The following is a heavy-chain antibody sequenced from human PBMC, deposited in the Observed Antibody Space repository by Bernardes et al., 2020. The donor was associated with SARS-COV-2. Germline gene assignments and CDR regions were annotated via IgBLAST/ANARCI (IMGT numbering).Heavy chain of an antibody. CDR3: AIGYCSSTSCHRDVYYYGMDV. CDR1: GGTFSSYT. CDR2: IIPILGIA. J-gene: IGHJ6*02. V-gene: IGHV1-69*02. Sequence: VKVSCKASGGTFSSYTISWVRQAPGQGLEWMGRIIPILGIANYAQKFQGRVTITADKSTSTAYMELSSLRSEDTAVYYCAIGYCSSTSCHRDVYYYGMDVWGQGTTVTVSS. D-gene: IGHD2-2*01.